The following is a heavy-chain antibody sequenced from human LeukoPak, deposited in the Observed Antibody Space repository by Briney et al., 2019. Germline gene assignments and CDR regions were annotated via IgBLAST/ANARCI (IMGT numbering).Heavy chain of an antibody. CDR2: ISYDGSNK. CDR3: AKASAGSGRALYYYGMDV. V-gene: IGHV3-30*04. D-gene: IGHD3-10*01. J-gene: IGHJ6*04. CDR1: GFTFSSYA. Sequence: GGSLRLSCAASGFTFSSYAMHWVRQAPGKGLEWVAVISYDGSNKYYADSVRGRFTISRDNSKNTLYLQMNSLRAEATAVYYCAKASAGSGRALYYYGMDVWGKGTTVTVSS.